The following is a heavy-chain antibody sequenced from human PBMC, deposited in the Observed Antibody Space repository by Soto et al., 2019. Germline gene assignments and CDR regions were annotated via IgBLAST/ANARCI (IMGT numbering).Heavy chain of an antibody. CDR1: GGSISSSSYY. D-gene: IGHD6-25*01. J-gene: IGHJ6*01. CDR2: IYYSGCT. CDR3: PAAAEAFYYYYYGMDV. Sequence: NPSETLSLTCTVSGGSISSSSYYWGWIRRPPGKGLEWIGSIYYSGCTYYNPSLKSRVTISVDTSKNQFSLKLSSVTAADTAVYYCPAAAEAFYYYYYGMDVWGEGPTVSV. V-gene: IGHV4-39*01.